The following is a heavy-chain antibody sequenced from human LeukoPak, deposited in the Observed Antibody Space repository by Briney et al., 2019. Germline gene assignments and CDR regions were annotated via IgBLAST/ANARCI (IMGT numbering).Heavy chain of an antibody. D-gene: IGHD6-19*01. Sequence: SETLSLTCAVYGGSFSGYYWSWIRQPPGKGLEWIGEINHSGSTNYNPSLKSRVTISVDTSKNQFSLKLSSVTAADTAVYYCARAGRDSSGWYSRYYFDYWGQGTLVTVSS. J-gene: IGHJ4*02. CDR2: INHSGST. CDR3: ARAGRDSSGWYSRYYFDY. V-gene: IGHV4-34*01. CDR1: GGSFSGYY.